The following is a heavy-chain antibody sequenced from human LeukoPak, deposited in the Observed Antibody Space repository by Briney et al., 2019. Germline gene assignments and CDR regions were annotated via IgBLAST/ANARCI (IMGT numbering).Heavy chain of an antibody. J-gene: IGHJ4*02. CDR2: INHSGST. CDR1: GGSFSGYY. Sequence: SETLSLTCAVYGGSFSGYYWSWIRQPPGKGLEWIGEINHSGSTNYNPSLKSRATISVDTSKNQFSLKLSSVTAADTAVYYCARGRRVAVPAAILPYYFDYWGQGTLVTVSS. V-gene: IGHV4-34*01. D-gene: IGHD2-2*01. CDR3: ARGRRVAVPAAILPYYFDY.